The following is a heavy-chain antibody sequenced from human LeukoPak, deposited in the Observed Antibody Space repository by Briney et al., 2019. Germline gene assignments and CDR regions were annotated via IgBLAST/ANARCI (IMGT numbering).Heavy chain of an antibody. J-gene: IGHJ4*02. CDR1: GFTFSSYI. V-gene: IGHV3-64*04. CDR3: ARESSGYPDY. CDR2: ITSIGGST. D-gene: IGHD3-22*01. Sequence: GGSLRLSCSASGFTFSSYIMHWVRQAPGKGLEYVSAITSIGGSTYYADSVKGRFTISRDNSKNTLYLQMNSLRAEDTAVYYCARESSGYPDYWGQGTLVTVSS.